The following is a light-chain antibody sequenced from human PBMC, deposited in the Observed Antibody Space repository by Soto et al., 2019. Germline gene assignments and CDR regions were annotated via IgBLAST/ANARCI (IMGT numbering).Light chain of an antibody. J-gene: IGKJ1*01. CDR3: QQYNSYPWT. V-gene: IGKV1-5*03. CDR2: KAS. Sequence: DIQMTQSPSTLSASVGDRVTITCRASQSINSWLAWYQQKPGKAPKLLIYKASSLESGVPSRFSGSGSGTEFTLTISSLQPDDFVTYYCQQYNSYPWTFGQGTKVDI. CDR1: QSINSW.